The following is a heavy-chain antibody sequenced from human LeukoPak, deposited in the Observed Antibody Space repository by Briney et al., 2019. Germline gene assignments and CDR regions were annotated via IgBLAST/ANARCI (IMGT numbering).Heavy chain of an antibody. CDR3: ARRGDY. CDR2: IYYTGST. CDR1: GGSINSSSGNSYY. D-gene: IGHD3-16*01. V-gene: IGHV4-39*07. J-gene: IGHJ4*02. Sequence: SETLSLTCTVSGGSINSSSGNSYYWGWIRHPPGKGLEWIGSIYYTGSTYYDPSLRSRVTISLDTSKNQFSLKLNSVTAADTAVYYCARRGDYWGQGTLVTVSS.